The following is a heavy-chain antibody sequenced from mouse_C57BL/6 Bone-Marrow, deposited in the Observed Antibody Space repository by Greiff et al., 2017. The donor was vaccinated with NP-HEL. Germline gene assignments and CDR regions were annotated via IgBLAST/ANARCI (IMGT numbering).Heavy chain of an antibody. CDR2: IDPEDGDT. J-gene: IGHJ4*01. Sequence: EVLLQQSGAELVRPGASVKLSCTASGFNIKDYYMHWVKQRPEQGLEWIGRIDPEDGDTEYAPKFQGKATMTADTSSNTAYLQLRSLTSEDTAVYYCTTYPLVKGLMDYWGQGTSVTVSS. CDR1: GFNIKDYY. D-gene: IGHD2-1*01. CDR3: TTYPLVKGLMDY. V-gene: IGHV14-1*01.